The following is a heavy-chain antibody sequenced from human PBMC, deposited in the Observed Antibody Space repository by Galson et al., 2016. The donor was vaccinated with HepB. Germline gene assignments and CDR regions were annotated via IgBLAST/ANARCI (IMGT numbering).Heavy chain of an antibody. CDR2: ISAYNAYR. Sequence: ASGYTFTSYGIGWVRQAPGQGLEWMGWISAYNAYRDYPQKLQGRVTMTTDTSTSTAYMELSSLRSDDTAVYYCARSGDGNWFESWGQGTLVTVSS. D-gene: IGHD2-21*02. V-gene: IGHV1-18*04. CDR3: ARSGDGNWFES. CDR1: GYTFTSYG. J-gene: IGHJ5*01.